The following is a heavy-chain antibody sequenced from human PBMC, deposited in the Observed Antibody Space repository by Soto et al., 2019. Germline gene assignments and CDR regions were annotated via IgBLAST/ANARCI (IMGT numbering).Heavy chain of an antibody. CDR2: IWYDGSNK. CDR3: ARAPGLRVGELSFYYYYGMDV. J-gene: IGHJ6*02. V-gene: IGHV3-33*01. D-gene: IGHD3-16*02. CDR1: GFTFSSYG. Sequence: QVQLVESGGGVVQPGRSLRLSCAASGFTFSSYGMHWVRQAPGKGLEWVAVIWYDGSNKYYADSVKGRFTISRDNSKNTLYLQMNSLRAEDTAVYYCARAPGLRVGELSFYYYYGMDVWGQGTTVTVSS.